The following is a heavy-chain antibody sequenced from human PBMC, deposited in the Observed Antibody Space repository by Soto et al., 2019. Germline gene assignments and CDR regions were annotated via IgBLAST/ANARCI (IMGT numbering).Heavy chain of an antibody. CDR2: ISYDGSNK. CDR1: GFTFSSYA. CDR3: ARDSSTMIVVAEPDY. J-gene: IGHJ4*02. Sequence: QVQLVESGGGVVKPGRSLRLSCAASGFTFSSYAMHWVRQAPGKGLEWVAVISYDGSNKYYADSVKGRFTISRDNSKNTLYLQMNSLRAEDTAVYYCARDSSTMIVVAEPDYWGQGTLVTVSS. V-gene: IGHV3-30-3*01. D-gene: IGHD3-22*01.